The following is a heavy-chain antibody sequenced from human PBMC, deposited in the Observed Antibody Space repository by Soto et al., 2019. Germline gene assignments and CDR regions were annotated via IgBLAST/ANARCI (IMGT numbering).Heavy chain of an antibody. CDR3: ARGITIGAAPDKNYFDS. D-gene: IGHD3-10*01. Sequence: SETLSLTCAVYGGSFSGYYWTWIRQPPGRGLEWIGEINHSGSTYSNPSLKSRVAISVDTSKNQFSLKLRSVTAADTAVYYCARGITIGAAPDKNYFDSWGQGTLVTVSS. CDR1: GGSFSGYY. CDR2: INHSGST. V-gene: IGHV4-34*01. J-gene: IGHJ4*02.